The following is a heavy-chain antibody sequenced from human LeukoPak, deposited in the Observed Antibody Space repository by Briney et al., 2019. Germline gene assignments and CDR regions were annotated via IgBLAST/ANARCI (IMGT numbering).Heavy chain of an antibody. Sequence: ASVKVSFMASGYTFTGYYMHWVRQAPGQGLGWMGWINPNSGGTNYAQKFQGRVTMTRDTSISTAYMELSRLRSDDTAVYYCARHVIYDILTGYRDYFDYWGQGTLVTVSS. J-gene: IGHJ4*02. CDR1: GYTFTGYY. CDR3: ARHVIYDILTGYRDYFDY. CDR2: INPNSGGT. D-gene: IGHD3-9*01. V-gene: IGHV1-2*02.